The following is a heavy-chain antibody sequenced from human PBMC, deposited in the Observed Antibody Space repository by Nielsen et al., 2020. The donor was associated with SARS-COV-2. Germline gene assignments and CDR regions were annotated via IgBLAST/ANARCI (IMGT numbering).Heavy chain of an antibody. CDR1: GFRSDNFA. J-gene: IGHJ4*02. CDR2: ITYDGSNK. V-gene: IGHV3-30*01. CDR3: ARDSGLYTFWSGYFD. D-gene: IGHD3-3*01. Sequence: GESLKISCVASGFRSDNFAMHWVRQAPGKGLEWVAVITYDGSNKYYGKSVRGRFTISRDKSKNTLYLEMNSLRPDDTAVYFCARDSGLYTFWSGYFDWGQGTLVTVSS.